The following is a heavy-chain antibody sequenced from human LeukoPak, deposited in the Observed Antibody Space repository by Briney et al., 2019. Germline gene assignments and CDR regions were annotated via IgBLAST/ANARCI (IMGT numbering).Heavy chain of an antibody. Sequence: SETLSLTCAVCGGSFSGYYWSWIRQPPGKGLEWIGEINHSGSTNYNPSLKSRVTISVDTSKNQFSLKLSSVTAADTAVYYCARGKPFSGSYYPNWFDPWGQGTLVTVSS. D-gene: IGHD1-26*01. CDR2: INHSGST. CDR3: ARGKPFSGSYYPNWFDP. CDR1: GGSFSGYY. J-gene: IGHJ5*02. V-gene: IGHV4-34*01.